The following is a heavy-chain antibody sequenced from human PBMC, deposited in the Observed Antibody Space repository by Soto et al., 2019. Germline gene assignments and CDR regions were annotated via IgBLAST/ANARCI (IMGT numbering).Heavy chain of an antibody. CDR1: GITFTKYA. J-gene: IGHJ6*02. V-gene: IGHV3-23*01. CDR2: ISGSGGGT. D-gene: IGHD4-17*01. CDR3: VGDYGGLEGFAS. Sequence: EVQLLESGGGLVQPGGSLRLSCAASGITFTKYAMAWVRQTPERGLEWVSGISGSGGGTYYADSVKGRCTISRDNSKNPMFMQKNSLRAEDTAKCYCVGDYGGLEGFASWGHGTTVTVSS.